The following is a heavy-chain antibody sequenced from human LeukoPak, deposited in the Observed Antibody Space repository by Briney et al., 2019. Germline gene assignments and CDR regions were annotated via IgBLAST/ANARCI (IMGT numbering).Heavy chain of an antibody. CDR2: IRSKAYGRTR. J-gene: IGHJ4*02. Sequence: PGGSLRLSCTASGFTFDDSVMSWFRQAPGKGLEWVGFIRSKAYGRTREYAASVKGRFTISRDDSKSIAYLQMNSLKTDDTGVYYCARKSGSYHTGPFDYWAREPWSPSPQ. D-gene: IGHD1-26*01. CDR1: GFTFDDSV. CDR3: ARKSGSYHTGPFDY. V-gene: IGHV3-49*03.